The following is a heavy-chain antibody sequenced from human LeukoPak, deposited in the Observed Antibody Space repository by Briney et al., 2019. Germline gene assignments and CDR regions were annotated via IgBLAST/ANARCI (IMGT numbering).Heavy chain of an antibody. Sequence: GSLRLSCAASGFTFSSYEMNWVRQAPGKGLEWVSYISSSGSTIYYADSVKGRFTISRDNAKNSLYLQMNSLRAEDTAVYYCAKDPPIVGATEDHDYWGQGTLVTVSS. CDR3: AKDPPIVGATEDHDY. V-gene: IGHV3-48*03. D-gene: IGHD1-26*01. CDR2: ISSSGSTI. J-gene: IGHJ4*02. CDR1: GFTFSSYE.